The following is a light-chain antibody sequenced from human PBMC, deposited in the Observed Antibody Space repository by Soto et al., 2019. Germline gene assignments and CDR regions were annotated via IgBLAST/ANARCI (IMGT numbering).Light chain of an antibody. J-gene: IGKJ1*01. CDR1: QSVSSN. CDR3: QQQGA. CDR2: GAS. Sequence: EIVLTHSPGTLSLSPWERATLSCRASQSVSSNLAWYQQKPGQAPRLLIYGASTRATGIPDRFSGSGSGTDFTLTISRLEPEDFAVYYCQQQGAFGQGTKVDIK. V-gene: IGKV3-20*01.